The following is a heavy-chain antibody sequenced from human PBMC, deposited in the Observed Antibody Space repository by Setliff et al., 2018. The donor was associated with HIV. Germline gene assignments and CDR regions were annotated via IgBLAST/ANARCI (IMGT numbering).Heavy chain of an antibody. CDR1: GYTFSSYT. Sequence: ASVKVSCKASGYTFSSYTMHWVRQAPGQGLEWMARINAGNGNREYSPKFQGRVTITADTSASTMYMELSSLRSEDTAVYYCARGQWLAHGDYYYYMDVWGKGTTVTVSS. D-gene: IGHD6-19*01. CDR2: INAGNGNR. V-gene: IGHV1-3*01. CDR3: ARGQWLAHGDYYYYMDV. J-gene: IGHJ6*03.